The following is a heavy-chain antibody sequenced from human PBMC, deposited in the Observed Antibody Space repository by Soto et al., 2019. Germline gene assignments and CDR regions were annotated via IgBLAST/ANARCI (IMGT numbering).Heavy chain of an antibody. Sequence: QVQLVESGGGVVQPGRSLRLSCAASGFTFSSYGMHWVRQAPGKGLEWVAVISYDGSNKYYADSVKGRFTISRDNSKNTLYLKMNSLRAEDTAVYYCAKVAGSYSGYDYGEYGEGSYWGQGTLVTVSS. CDR3: AKVAGSYSGYDYGEYGEGSY. CDR1: GFTFSSYG. CDR2: ISYDGSNK. J-gene: IGHJ4*02. V-gene: IGHV3-30*18. D-gene: IGHD5-12*01.